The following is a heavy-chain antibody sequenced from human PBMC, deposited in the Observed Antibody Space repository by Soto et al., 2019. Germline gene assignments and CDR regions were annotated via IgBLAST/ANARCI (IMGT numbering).Heavy chain of an antibody. CDR3: ARAPRVRYFDWSGDASGI. CDR2: IKPDGSEK. D-gene: IGHD3-9*01. V-gene: IGHV3-7*01. J-gene: IGHJ3*02. Sequence: EVQLVESGGGLVQPGGSLRLSCAASGFTFSGYWMSWVRQAPGKGLEWVANIKPDGSEKYYVDSVKGRFTISRDNAKNSLYLQMSSLRGEDTAVYYCARAPRVRYFDWSGDASGIWGQGTMVTVSS. CDR1: GFTFSGYW.